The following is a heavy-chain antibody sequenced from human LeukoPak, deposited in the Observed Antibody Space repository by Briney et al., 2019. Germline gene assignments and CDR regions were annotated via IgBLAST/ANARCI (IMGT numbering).Heavy chain of an antibody. D-gene: IGHD2-2*01. Sequence: YSGSTNYNPSLKSRVTISVDTSKNQFSLKLSSVTAADTAVYYCASTTPYCSSTSCPLEYWGQGTLVTVSS. J-gene: IGHJ4*02. CDR2: YSGST. V-gene: IGHV4-59*01. CDR3: ASTTPYCSSTSCPLEY.